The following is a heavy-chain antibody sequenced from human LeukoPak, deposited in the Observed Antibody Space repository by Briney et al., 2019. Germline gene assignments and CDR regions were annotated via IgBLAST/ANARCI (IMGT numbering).Heavy chain of an antibody. CDR2: IWYDGSNK. Sequence: QSGRSLGLSCAASGFTFSSYGMHWVRQAPGKGLEWVAVIWYDGSNKYYADSVKGRFTISRDNSKNTLYLQMNSLRAEDTAVYYCARDVYGGFEDAFDIWGQGTMVTVSS. D-gene: IGHD4-23*01. V-gene: IGHV3-33*01. J-gene: IGHJ3*02. CDR1: GFTFSSYG. CDR3: ARDVYGGFEDAFDI.